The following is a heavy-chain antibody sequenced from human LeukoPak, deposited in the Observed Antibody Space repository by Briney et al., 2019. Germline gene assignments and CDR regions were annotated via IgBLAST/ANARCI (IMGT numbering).Heavy chain of an antibody. J-gene: IGHJ4*02. D-gene: IGHD2-2*01. CDR1: GGTFSSYA. CDR2: IIPILGIA. V-gene: IGHV1-69*04. CDR3: ARVPDLGYCSSTSCYPL. Sequence: SVKVSCKASGGTFSSYAISWVRQAPGQGLEWMGRIIPILGIANYAQKFQGRVTITADKSTSTAYMELSSLRSEDTAVYYCARVPDLGYCSSTSCYPLWGQGTLVTVSS.